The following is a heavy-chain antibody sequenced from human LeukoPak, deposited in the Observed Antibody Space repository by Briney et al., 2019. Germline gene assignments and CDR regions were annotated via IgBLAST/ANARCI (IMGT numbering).Heavy chain of an antibody. J-gene: IGHJ6*03. Sequence: QTGGSLRLSCAASGFTFSNYEMNWVRQAPGKGLEWVSYISNGGRTRYYADSVEGRFTISRDNAKNTLYLQMNSLRAEDTAVYYCVRAKRFGETNYYYMDVWGKGTTVTVSS. CDR3: VRAKRFGETNYYYMDV. CDR1: GFTFSNYE. CDR2: ISNGGRTR. V-gene: IGHV3-48*03. D-gene: IGHD3-10*01.